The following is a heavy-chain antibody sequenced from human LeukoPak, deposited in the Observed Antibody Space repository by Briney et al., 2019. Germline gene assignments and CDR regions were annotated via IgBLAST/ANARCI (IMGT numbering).Heavy chain of an antibody. V-gene: IGHV3-23*01. D-gene: IGHD5-12*01. CDR3: AKVSVDIVAPDFDY. Sequence: GGSLRLSCAASGFTFSSYSMNWVRQAPGKGLEWVSAISGSGGSTYYADSVKGRFTISRDNSKNTLYLQMNSLRAEDTAVYYCAKVSVDIVAPDFDYWGQGTLVTVSS. CDR2: ISGSGGST. J-gene: IGHJ4*02. CDR1: GFTFSSYS.